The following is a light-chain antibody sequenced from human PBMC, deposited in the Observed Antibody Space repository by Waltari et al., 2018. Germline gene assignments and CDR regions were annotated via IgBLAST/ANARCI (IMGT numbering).Light chain of an antibody. Sequence: EIVMTQSPATLSVSPGERATLPCRASQSVSSNLAWYQQKPGQAPRLLIYGASTRATGIPVSFSGSGSGTEFTLTISSLQSEDFAVYYCQQYNTWPPYTFGQGTKLEIK. J-gene: IGKJ2*01. CDR1: QSVSSN. CDR2: GAS. V-gene: IGKV3-15*01. CDR3: QQYNTWPPYT.